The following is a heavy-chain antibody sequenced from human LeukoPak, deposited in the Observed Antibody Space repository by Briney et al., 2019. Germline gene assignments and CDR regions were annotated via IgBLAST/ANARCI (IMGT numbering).Heavy chain of an antibody. J-gene: IGHJ5*02. CDR3: ARDSGTTGEVKFDP. CDR2: INHSGST. CDR1: GGSFSGYY. V-gene: IGHV4-34*01. Sequence: SETLSLTCAVYGGSFSGYYWSWIRQPPGKGLEWIGEINHSGSTNYNPSLKSRVTISVDTSKNQFSLRLSSVTAADTAVYYCARDSGTTGEVKFDPWGQGSLVTVSS. D-gene: IGHD3-10*01.